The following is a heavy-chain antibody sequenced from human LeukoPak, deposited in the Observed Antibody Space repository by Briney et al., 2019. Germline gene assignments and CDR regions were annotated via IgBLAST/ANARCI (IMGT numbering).Heavy chain of an antibody. CDR2: IYYSGST. D-gene: IGHD5-18*01. J-gene: IGHJ4*02. V-gene: IGHV4-31*03. CDR1: GGSISSGGYY. Sequence: SSQTLSLTCTVSGGSISSGGYYWSWTRQHPGKGLEWIGYIYYSGSTYYNPSLKSRVTISVDTSKNQFSLKLSSVTAADTAVYYCARKGYSYGPTYFDYWGQGTLVTVSS. CDR3: ARKGYSYGPTYFDY.